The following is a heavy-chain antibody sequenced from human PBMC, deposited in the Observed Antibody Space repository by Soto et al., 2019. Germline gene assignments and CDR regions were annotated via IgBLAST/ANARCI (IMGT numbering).Heavy chain of an antibody. CDR2: ISKNGYGE. Sequence: GGSLRLSCAASGFTFSSYAMSWVRQAPGRGLEWVANISKNGYGEYYVDSVRGRFTISRDNTKNTLYLQMISLRVEDTAVYYCARDFLMFDYWGQGTLVTVSS. J-gene: IGHJ4*02. CDR1: GFTFSSYA. V-gene: IGHV3-7*05. CDR3: ARDFLMFDY.